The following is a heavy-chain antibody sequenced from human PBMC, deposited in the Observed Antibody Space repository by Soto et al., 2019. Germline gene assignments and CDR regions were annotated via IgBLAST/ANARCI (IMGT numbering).Heavy chain of an antibody. CDR1: AGSISSRNW. J-gene: IGHJ4*02. Sequence: SETLSLTCAVSAGSISSRNWWTWVRQSPGKGLEWIGEIHHSGSTNYNPSLKSRVTISVDNSKNQFSLKLTSVTAADTAVYYCARPHGDYGGLDYWGQGTLVTVSS. CDR2: IHHSGST. V-gene: IGHV4-4*02. CDR3: ARPHGDYGGLDY. D-gene: IGHD4-17*01.